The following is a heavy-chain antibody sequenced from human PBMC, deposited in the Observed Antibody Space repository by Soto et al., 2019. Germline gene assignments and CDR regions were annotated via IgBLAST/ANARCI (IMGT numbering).Heavy chain of an antibody. J-gene: IGHJ4*02. CDR3: ARGFISGSHFSGGWYYFDS. V-gene: IGHV4-34*01. CDR2: INHSGSA. D-gene: IGHD1-26*01. CDR1: GGSFSGYI. Sequence: QVQLQQSGAGLLKPSETLSLTCDVYGGSFSGYIWTWFRQTPGKGLQWFGQINHSGSANYNPSLRSRVTISVHTSNSQFSLELSSVTAADTAVYYCARGFISGSHFSGGWYYFDSWGQGTQVTVSS.